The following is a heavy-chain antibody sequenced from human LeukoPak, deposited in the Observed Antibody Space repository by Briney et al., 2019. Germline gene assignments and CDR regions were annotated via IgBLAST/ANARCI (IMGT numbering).Heavy chain of an antibody. Sequence: SETLSLTCTVSGGSISSYYWSWIRQPPGKGLEWIGYIYYSGSTNYNPSLKSRVTISVDTSKNQFSLKLSSVTAADAAVYYCARLRYCSSTSCYHRMGYYGMDVWSQGTTVTVSS. J-gene: IGHJ6*02. CDR2: IYYSGST. D-gene: IGHD2-2*01. CDR1: GGSISSYY. V-gene: IGHV4-59*08. CDR3: ARLRYCSSTSCYHRMGYYGMDV.